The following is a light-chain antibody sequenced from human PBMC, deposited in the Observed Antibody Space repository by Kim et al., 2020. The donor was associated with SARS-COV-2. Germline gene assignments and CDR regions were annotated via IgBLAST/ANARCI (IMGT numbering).Light chain of an antibody. J-gene: IGLJ2*01. CDR1: KLGAKY. V-gene: IGLV3-1*01. Sequence: SYELTQPPSVSVSPGQTANITCSGDKLGAKYACWYQQKPGQSPVLVIYQDRKRPSGIPERFSGSNSGNTATLTISGTQAMDEADYYCQAWDSSTGVVFGG. CDR3: QAWDSSTGVV. CDR2: QDR.